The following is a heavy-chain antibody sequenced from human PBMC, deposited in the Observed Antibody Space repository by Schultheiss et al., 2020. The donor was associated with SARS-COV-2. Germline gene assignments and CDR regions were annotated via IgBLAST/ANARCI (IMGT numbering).Heavy chain of an antibody. Sequence: GGSLRLSCAASGFTFSSYAMHWVRQAPGKGLEWVAVISYDGSNKYYADSVKGRFTISRDNSKNTLYLQMNSLRAEDTAVYYCARDPTAIVAGDYWGQGTLVTVSS. D-gene: IGHD5-12*01. J-gene: IGHJ4*02. CDR1: GFTFSSYA. CDR2: ISYDGSNK. V-gene: IGHV3-30-3*01. CDR3: ARDPTAIVAGDY.